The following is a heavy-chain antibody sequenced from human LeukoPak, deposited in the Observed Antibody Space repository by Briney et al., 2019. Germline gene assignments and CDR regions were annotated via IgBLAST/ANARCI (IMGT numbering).Heavy chain of an antibody. D-gene: IGHD6-19*01. J-gene: IGHJ5*02. CDR1: GYSFSDYY. V-gene: IGHV1-69-2*01. Sequence: GASVKVSCKASGYSFSDYYIDWVRQAPGKGPEWMGRVNPEDHETLFAEKFQGRLTIIADTSTDTAYMELSSLRSEDTAVYYCATETSSGWYGDWFDPWGQGTLVTVSS. CDR2: VNPEDHET. CDR3: ATETSSGWYGDWFDP.